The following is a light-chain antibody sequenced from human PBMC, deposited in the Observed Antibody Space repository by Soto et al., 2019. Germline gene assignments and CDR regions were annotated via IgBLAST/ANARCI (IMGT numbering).Light chain of an antibody. V-gene: IGLV2-14*01. CDR1: SSDVGGYNY. J-gene: IGLJ1*01. CDR3: SSYTSSTYYV. Sequence: QSALAQPASVSGSPGQSITISCIGTSSDVGGYNYVSWYQQHPGKAPKLMIYEVSNRPSGVSNRFSGSKSGNTASLTISGLQAEDEADYYCSSYTSSTYYVLGNGTKVT. CDR2: EVS.